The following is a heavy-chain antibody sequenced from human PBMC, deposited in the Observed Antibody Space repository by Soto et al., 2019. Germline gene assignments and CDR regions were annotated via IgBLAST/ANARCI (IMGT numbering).Heavy chain of an antibody. Sequence: PSETLSLTCTVSGGSISSYYWSWIRQPPGKGLEWIGYIYYSGSTNYNPSLKSRVTISVDTSKNQFSLKLSSVTAADTAVYYCARRGLTYCSGGSCYGGFDPWGQGTLVTVSS. D-gene: IGHD2-15*01. CDR1: GGSISSYY. V-gene: IGHV4-59*08. CDR2: IYYSGST. J-gene: IGHJ5*02. CDR3: ARRGLTYCSGGSCYGGFDP.